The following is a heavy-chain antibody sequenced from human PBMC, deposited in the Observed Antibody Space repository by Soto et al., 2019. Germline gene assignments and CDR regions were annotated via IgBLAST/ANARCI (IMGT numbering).Heavy chain of an antibody. J-gene: IGHJ4*02. Sequence: GASVKVSCKASGYTFTSYGISWVRQAPGQGLEWMGWISAYNGSTNYAQKLQGRVTMTTDTSTSTAYMELRSLRSDDTAVYYCARDLRDAMDYDSSGSSLDYWGQGTLVTVSS. CDR3: ARDLRDAMDYDSSGSSLDY. CDR1: GYTFTSYG. D-gene: IGHD3-22*01. CDR2: ISAYNGST. V-gene: IGHV1-18*04.